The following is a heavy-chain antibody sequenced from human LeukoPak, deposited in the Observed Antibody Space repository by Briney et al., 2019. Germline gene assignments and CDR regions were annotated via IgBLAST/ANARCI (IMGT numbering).Heavy chain of an antibody. V-gene: IGHV3-15*01. CDR1: GFNFTNAW. CDR3: TTPTDLAY. CDR2: IKGKPDGATI. Sequence: GGSLRLSCAAAGFNFTNAWMSWVRQAPGKGLEWVGRIKGKPDGATIAYAAPVKGRFTISRDDSRSSLYLQMNSLKTEDTAVYYCTTPTDLAYWGQGALVTVSS. J-gene: IGHJ4*02.